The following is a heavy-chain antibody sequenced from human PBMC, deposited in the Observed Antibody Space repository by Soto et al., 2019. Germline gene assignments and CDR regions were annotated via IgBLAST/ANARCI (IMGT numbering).Heavy chain of an antibody. V-gene: IGHV1-18*01. Sequence: ASVKVSCKASGYTFSNYGISWVRQAPGQGLEWMGWISAYNGNTNYNPSVRSRVTISVDKSNNEFSLNLRAVTAADTAVYYCATLPPRIEVRLLPIPTWGQGILVTVSS. J-gene: IGHJ4*02. D-gene: IGHD2-2*02. CDR3: ATLPPRIEVRLLPIPT. CDR1: GYTFSNYG. CDR2: ISAYNGNT.